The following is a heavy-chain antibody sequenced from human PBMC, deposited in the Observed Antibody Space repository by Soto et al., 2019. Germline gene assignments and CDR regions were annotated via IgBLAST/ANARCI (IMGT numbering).Heavy chain of an antibody. J-gene: IGHJ6*02. CDR3: AREGGGLRYFDWSTHYYYYGMDV. CDR2: IIPIFGTA. V-gene: IGHV1-69*13. Sequence: ASVKVSCKASGGTFSSYAISWVRQAPGQGLEWMGGIIPIFGTANYAQKFQGRVTITADESTSTAYMELSSLRSEDTAVYYCAREGGGLRYFDWSTHYYYYGMDVWGQGTTVTVSS. CDR1: GGTFSSYA. D-gene: IGHD3-9*01.